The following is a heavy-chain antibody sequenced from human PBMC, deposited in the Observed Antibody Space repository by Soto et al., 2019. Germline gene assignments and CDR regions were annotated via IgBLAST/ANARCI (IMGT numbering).Heavy chain of an antibody. V-gene: IGHV1-24*01. Sequence: ASVKVSCKVSGYTLTELSMHWVRQAPGKGLEWMGGFDPEDGETIYAQKFQGRVTMTEDTSTDTAYMELSSLRSEDTAVYYCATAPTVRWYFDLWGRGTLVTVSS. CDR1: GYTLTELS. CDR3: ATAPTVRWYFDL. D-gene: IGHD4-17*01. CDR2: FDPEDGET. J-gene: IGHJ2*01.